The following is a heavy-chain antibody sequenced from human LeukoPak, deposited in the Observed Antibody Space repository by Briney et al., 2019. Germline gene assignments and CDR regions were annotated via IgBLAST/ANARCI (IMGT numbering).Heavy chain of an antibody. V-gene: IGHV4-59*01. D-gene: IGHD4-17*01. CDR2: ISYSGST. CDR3: ARAGSYRLTTTL. Sequence: SETLSLTCAVSGGSISPYYWMWIRQPPGKGLEWIGYISYSGSTSFNPSLKSRVTISLDTSTNQVSLKLRSVTAADPAVYYCARAGSYRLTTTLWGQGTLVTVSS. CDR1: GGSISPYY. J-gene: IGHJ4*02.